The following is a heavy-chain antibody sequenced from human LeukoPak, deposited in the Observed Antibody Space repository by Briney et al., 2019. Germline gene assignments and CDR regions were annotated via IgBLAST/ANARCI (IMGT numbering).Heavy chain of an antibody. J-gene: IGHJ4*02. D-gene: IGHD6-13*01. CDR2: IYYSGST. V-gene: IGHV4-59*01. CDR3: ARGGRYSSSWAQFDY. Sequence: SETLSLTCTVSGGSISSYYWSWLRQPPGKGLEWIGYIYYSGSTNYNPSLKSRVTISVDTSKNQFSLKLSSVTAADTAVYYCARGGRYSSSWAQFDYWGQGTLVTVSS. CDR1: GGSISSYY.